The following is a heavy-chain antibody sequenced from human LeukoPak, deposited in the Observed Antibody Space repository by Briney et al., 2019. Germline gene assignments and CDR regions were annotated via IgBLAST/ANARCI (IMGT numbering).Heavy chain of an antibody. Sequence: PGGSLRLSCAASGFTVSSNYMSWVRQAPGKGLEWVSVIYSGGSTYYADSVKGRFTISRDSSKNTLYLQMNSLRAEDTAVYYCAKARRYYYDSSGPHWGQGTLVTVSS. J-gene: IGHJ4*02. CDR2: IYSGGST. D-gene: IGHD3-22*01. CDR3: AKARRYYYDSSGPH. CDR1: GFTVSSNY. V-gene: IGHV3-53*01.